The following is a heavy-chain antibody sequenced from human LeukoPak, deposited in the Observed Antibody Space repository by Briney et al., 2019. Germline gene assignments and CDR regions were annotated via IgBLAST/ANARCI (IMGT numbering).Heavy chain of an antibody. CDR1: GGSVSSGSYY. J-gene: IGHJ4*02. V-gene: IGHV4-61*01. CDR2: IYYSGST. D-gene: IGHD6-19*01. CDR3: ARGLTR. Sequence: SETLSLTCTVSGGSVSSGSYYWSWVRQPPGKGLEWIGYIYYSGSTNYNPSLKSRVTISVDTSKNQFSLKLSSVTAADTAVYCCARGLTRWGQGTLVTVSS.